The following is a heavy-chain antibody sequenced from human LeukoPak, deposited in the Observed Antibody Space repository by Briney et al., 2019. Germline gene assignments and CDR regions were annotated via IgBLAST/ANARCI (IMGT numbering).Heavy chain of an antibody. CDR2: ISGGSKYI. CDR1: GLTFSNYR. Sequence: GGSLRLSCAASGLTFSNYRMNWVRQAPGKGLEWVSSISGGSKYIYYADSVRGRFTISRDNAKNSLYLQMNSLRAEDTAVYYCATELGYCSGGSCPWGQGTLVAVSS. V-gene: IGHV3-21*01. CDR3: ATELGYCSGGSCP. J-gene: IGHJ5*02. D-gene: IGHD2-15*01.